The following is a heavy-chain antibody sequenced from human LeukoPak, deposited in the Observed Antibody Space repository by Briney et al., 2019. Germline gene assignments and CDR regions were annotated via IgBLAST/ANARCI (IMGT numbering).Heavy chain of an antibody. V-gene: IGHV3-20*04. D-gene: IGHD7-27*01. CDR3: ARVWAWGSGNYFDY. CDR2: IRGDAGST. Sequence: GGSLRLSCAASGFTFDAFGMTWVRQAPGKGLEWVSAIRGDAGSTGYADSVKGRFTISRDNAKNSLYLQMNSLRVEDTALYYCARVWAWGSGNYFDYWGQGTLVTVSS. J-gene: IGHJ4*02. CDR1: GFTFDAFG.